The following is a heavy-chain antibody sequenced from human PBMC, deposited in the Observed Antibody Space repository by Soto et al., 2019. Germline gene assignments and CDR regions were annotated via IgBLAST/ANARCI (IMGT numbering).Heavy chain of an antibody. CDR3: AREGNLLQWLVTGAFDI. Sequence: GGSLRLSCAASGFTFSSYWMHWVRQAPGKGLVWVSRINSDGSSTSYADSVKGRFTISRDNAKNTLYLQMNSLRAEDTAVYYCAREGNLLQWLVTGAFDIWGQGTMVTVSS. J-gene: IGHJ3*02. V-gene: IGHV3-74*01. CDR1: GFTFSSYW. D-gene: IGHD6-19*01. CDR2: INSDGSST.